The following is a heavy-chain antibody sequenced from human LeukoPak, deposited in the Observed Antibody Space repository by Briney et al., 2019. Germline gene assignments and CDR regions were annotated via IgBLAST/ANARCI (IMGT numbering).Heavy chain of an antibody. CDR2: IWHSGTT. J-gene: IGHJ4*02. CDR3: MGADHGGH. Sequence: PSETLSLTCAVSGASISSNNRWRWVRQPSGKGLEWSGEIWHSGTTNYNPSLKSRVTISVDKSKTQFSLKLNSVTPADTAVYYCMGADHGGHWGQGTLVTVSS. CDR1: GASISSNNR. D-gene: IGHD3-16*01. V-gene: IGHV4-4*02.